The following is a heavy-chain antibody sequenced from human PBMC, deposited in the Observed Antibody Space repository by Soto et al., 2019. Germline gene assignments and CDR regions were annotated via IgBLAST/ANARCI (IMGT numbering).Heavy chain of an antibody. D-gene: IGHD3-10*02. V-gene: IGHV5-10-1*01. J-gene: IGHJ5*02. CDR2: IDPGDSYT. CDR3: ARHXPPRISLDVNRVNWLDP. Sequence: GEPMKISCKGSGYSFIVYWITWVRQMPGKGLEWMGKIDPGDSYTDYSPSFQGHVTISADKSISTAYLQWSSLKASDTAVYYCARHXPPRISLDVNRVNWLDPWGQGTLVTVSS. CDR1: GYSFIVYW.